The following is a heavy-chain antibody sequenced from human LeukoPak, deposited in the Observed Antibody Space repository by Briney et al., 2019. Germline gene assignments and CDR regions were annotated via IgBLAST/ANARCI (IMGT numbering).Heavy chain of an antibody. CDR3: TTDIGYSSSWYYFDY. V-gene: IGHV3-15*01. J-gene: IGHJ4*02. CDR1: GFTFSNAW. Sequence: PGGSLRLSCAASGFTFSNAWMSWVRQAPGKGLEWVGRIKSKTDGGTTDYAAPVKGRFTISRDDSKNTLYLQVNSLKTEDTAVYYCTTDIGYSSSWYYFDYWGQGTLVTVSS. D-gene: IGHD6-13*01. CDR2: IKSKTDGGTT.